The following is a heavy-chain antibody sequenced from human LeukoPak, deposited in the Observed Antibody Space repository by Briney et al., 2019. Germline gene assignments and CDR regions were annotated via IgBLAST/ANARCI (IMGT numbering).Heavy chain of an antibody. CDR2: IKQDGSEK. CDR3: ARGGGSSWYGLLDY. V-gene: IGHV3-7*01. Sequence: PGGSLRLSCAASGFTFSSYWMSWVRQAPGRGLEWVANIKQDGSEKYYVDSVKGRFTISRDNAKNSLYLQMNSLRAEDTAVYYCARGGGSSWYGLLDYWGQGTLVTVSS. CDR1: GFTFSSYW. J-gene: IGHJ4*02. D-gene: IGHD6-13*01.